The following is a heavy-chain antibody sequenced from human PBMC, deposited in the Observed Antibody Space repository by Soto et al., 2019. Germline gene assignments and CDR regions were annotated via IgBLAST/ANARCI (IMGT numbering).Heavy chain of an antibody. CDR3: ARHPGGVSIGWYVGTYAMDV. J-gene: IGHJ6*02. D-gene: IGHD6-19*01. Sequence: QVQLVESGGGVVQPGRSLRLSCAASGFTFSSYAMHWVRQAPGKGLEWVAVISYDGSNKYYADSVKGRFTISRDNSKNTLYLQMNSLRAEDTAVYYCARHPGGVSIGWYVGTYAMDVWGQGTTVTVSS. CDR2: ISYDGSNK. V-gene: IGHV3-30-3*01. CDR1: GFTFSSYA.